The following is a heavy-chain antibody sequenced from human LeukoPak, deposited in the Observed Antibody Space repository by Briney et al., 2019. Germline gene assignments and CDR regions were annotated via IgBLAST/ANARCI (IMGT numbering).Heavy chain of an antibody. Sequence: ASVKVSCKASGGTFSSYAISWVRQAPGQGLEWMGGIIPIFGTANYAQKFQGRVTITTDESTSTAYMELSSLRSEDTAVYYCARAPRLPNKRDAFDIWGQGTMATVSS. CDR2: IIPIFGTA. J-gene: IGHJ3*02. D-gene: IGHD2-15*01. CDR1: GGTFSSYA. CDR3: ARAPRLPNKRDAFDI. V-gene: IGHV1-69*05.